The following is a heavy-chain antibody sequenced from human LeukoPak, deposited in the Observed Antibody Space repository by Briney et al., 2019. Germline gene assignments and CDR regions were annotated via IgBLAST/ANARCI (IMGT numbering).Heavy chain of an antibody. CDR1: GYTFTGYY. V-gene: IGHV1-2*02. CDR2: INPNSGGT. CDR3: ARDLFSGSPGGLLDP. J-gene: IGHJ5*02. D-gene: IGHD3-10*01. Sequence: ASVKVSCKASGYTFTGYYMHWVRQAPGQGLEWMGWINPNSGGTNNAQKFQGRVTMTRETSISTAYMEPSRLRSGDTAVYYCARDLFSGSPGGLLDPWGQGTLVTVSS.